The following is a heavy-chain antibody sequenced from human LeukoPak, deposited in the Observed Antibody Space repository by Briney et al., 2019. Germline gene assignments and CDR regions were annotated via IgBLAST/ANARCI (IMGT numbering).Heavy chain of an antibody. D-gene: IGHD3-22*01. J-gene: IGHJ4*02. CDR1: GFTFSTYA. V-gene: IGHV3-23*01. Sequence: GGSLRLSCAASGFTFSTYAMSWVRQTPGKGLEWLSVISGSGSSTYYTDSVEGRFTISRDNSKNTLYLQMNSLRVEDTAAYYCAKRGYDSNGYYGYFDYWGQGTLVTVSS. CDR3: AKRGYDSNGYYGYFDY. CDR2: ISGSGSST.